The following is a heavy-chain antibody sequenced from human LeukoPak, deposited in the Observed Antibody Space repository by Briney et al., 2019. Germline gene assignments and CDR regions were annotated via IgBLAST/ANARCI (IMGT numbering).Heavy chain of an antibody. V-gene: IGHV3-21*01. CDR2: ISSSSSYI. CDR3: VGVVVVAATG. Sequence: PGGSLRLSCAASGFTFSSYSMNWVRQAPGKGLEWVSSISSSSSYICYADSVKGRFTISRDNAKNSLYLQMNSLRAEDTAVYYCVGVVVVAATGWGQGTLVTVSS. D-gene: IGHD2-15*01. J-gene: IGHJ4*02. CDR1: GFTFSSYS.